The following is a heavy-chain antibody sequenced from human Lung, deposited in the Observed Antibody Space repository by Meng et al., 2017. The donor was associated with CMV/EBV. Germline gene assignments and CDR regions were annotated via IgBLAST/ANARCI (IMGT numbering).Heavy chain of an antibody. CDR3: ARGTGYCSSTSCYPFDP. CDR1: SVSSASCY. Sequence: SVSSASCYWSWIRQPPGKGLEWIAYVYYGGGTNYNPSLKSRVTISVDTSKNQFSLKLSSVTAADTAVYYCARGTGYCSSTSCYPFDPWGQGTLVTVSS. V-gene: IGHV4-61*01. CDR2: VYYGGGT. D-gene: IGHD2-2*01. J-gene: IGHJ5*02.